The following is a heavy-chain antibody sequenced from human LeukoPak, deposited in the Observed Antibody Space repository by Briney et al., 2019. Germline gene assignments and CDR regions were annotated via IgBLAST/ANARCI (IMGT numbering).Heavy chain of an antibody. J-gene: IGHJ4*02. CDR1: GGSFSGYY. CDR2: INHSGST. V-gene: IGHV4-34*01. D-gene: IGHD5-12*01. Sequence: SETLSLTCAVYGGSFSGYYWSWIRQPPGKGLEWIGEINHSGSTNYNPSLKSRVTTSVDTSKNQFSLKLSSVTAADTAVYYCAASSTGSGYPYRSYYFDYWGQGTLVTVSS. CDR3: AASSTGSGYPYRSYYFDY.